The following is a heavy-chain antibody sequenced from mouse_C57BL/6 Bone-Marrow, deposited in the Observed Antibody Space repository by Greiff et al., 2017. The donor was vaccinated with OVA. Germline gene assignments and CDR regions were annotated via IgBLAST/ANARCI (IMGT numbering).Heavy chain of an antibody. CDR2: FHPYNDDT. J-gene: IGHJ4*01. CDR1: GYTFTTYP. V-gene: IGHV1-47*01. CDR3: ARGYYGSGYAMDY. D-gene: IGHD1-1*01. Sequence: VQLQESGAELVKPGASVKMSCTASGYTFTTYPIEWMKQNPGKSLEWIGNFHPYNDDTKYNEKFKGKATLTVEKSSSTVYLELSRLTSDDSAVYYGARGYYGSGYAMDYWGKGTSVTVSS.